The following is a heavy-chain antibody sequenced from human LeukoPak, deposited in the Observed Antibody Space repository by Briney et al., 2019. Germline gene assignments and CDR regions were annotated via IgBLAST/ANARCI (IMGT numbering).Heavy chain of an antibody. J-gene: IGHJ3*02. V-gene: IGHV4-61*02. CDR3: ARVCPYYGDYRAAFDI. CDR1: GGSISSGSYY. CDR2: IYTSGST. Sequence: SETLSLTCTVSGGSISSGSYYWSWIRQPAGKGLEWIGRIYTSGSTNYNPSLKSRVTISVDTSKNQFSPKLSSVTAADTAVYYCARVCPYYGDYRAAFDIWGQGTMVTVSS. D-gene: IGHD4-17*01.